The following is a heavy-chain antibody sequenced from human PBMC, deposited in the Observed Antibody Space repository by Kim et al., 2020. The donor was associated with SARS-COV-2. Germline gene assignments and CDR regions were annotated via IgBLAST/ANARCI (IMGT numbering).Heavy chain of an antibody. Sequence: SETLSLTCTVSGGSISSYYWSWIRQPPGKGLEWIGYIYYSGSTNYNPSLKSRVTISVDTSKTQFSLKLSSVTAADTAVYYCARFHRGGSSNQNWFDPWCQGTLVTVSS. J-gene: IGHJ5*02. V-gene: IGHV4-59*01. CDR1: GGSISSYY. CDR2: IYYSGST. CDR3: ARFHRGGSSNQNWFDP. D-gene: IGHD6-13*01.